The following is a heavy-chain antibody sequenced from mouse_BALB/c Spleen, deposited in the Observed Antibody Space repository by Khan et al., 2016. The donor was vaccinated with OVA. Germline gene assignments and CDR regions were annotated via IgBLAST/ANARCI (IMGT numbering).Heavy chain of an antibody. D-gene: IGHD1-1*01. V-gene: IGHV1S136*01. Sequence: VQLQQSGPELVKPGASVKMSCKASGYTFTDYVMHWVKQKPGQGLEWIGYIYPYNYETESTERFKGKATLTFDKSSNNAYMYLSSLTSADSAVYYCARSTTDYYIMGYWGQGTSVTVSS. CDR1: GYTFTDYV. CDR3: ARSTTDYYIMGY. J-gene: IGHJ4*01. CDR2: IYPYNYET.